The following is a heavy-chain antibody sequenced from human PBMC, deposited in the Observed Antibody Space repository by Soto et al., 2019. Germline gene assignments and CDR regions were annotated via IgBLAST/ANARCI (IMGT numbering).Heavy chain of an antibody. CDR3: ARAIFRYCSGGSCYPPHYYYGMDV. CDR2: IKQDGSEK. V-gene: IGHV3-7*05. D-gene: IGHD2-15*01. Sequence: GGSLRLSCAASGFTFSSYWMSWVRQAPGKGLEWVANIKQDGSEKYYVDSVKGRFTISRDNAKNSLYLQMNSLRAEDTAVYYCARAIFRYCSGGSCYPPHYYYGMDVWGQGTTVTVS. J-gene: IGHJ6*02. CDR1: GFTFSSYW.